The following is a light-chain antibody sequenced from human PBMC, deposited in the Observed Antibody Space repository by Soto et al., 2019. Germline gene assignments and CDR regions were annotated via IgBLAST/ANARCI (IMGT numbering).Light chain of an antibody. V-gene: IGKV1-5*03. CDR3: QQYSSLPYT. CDR1: QTISNW. J-gene: IGKJ2*01. Sequence: DIQMTQSPSTLSASVGDRVTITCRASQTISNWLTWYQHKPGKAPNLLIFRASSLQGGVPSRFSGSGSGTEFTLTISSLQPDDFATYYCQQYSSLPYTFGQGTKLDIK. CDR2: RAS.